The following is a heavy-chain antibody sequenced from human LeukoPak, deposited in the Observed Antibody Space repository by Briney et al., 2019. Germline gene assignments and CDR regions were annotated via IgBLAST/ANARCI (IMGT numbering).Heavy chain of an antibody. CDR2: IKQDGSEK. D-gene: IGHD6-13*01. CDR3: ASRAGYSSSWSAFDY. V-gene: IGHV3-7*05. Sequence: GGSLRLSCAASGFTFSSHWMSWVRQAPGKGLEWVANIKQDGSEKYYVDSVEGRFTISRDNAKNSLYLQMDSLRAEDTAVYYCASRAGYSSSWSAFDYWGQGTLVTVSS. CDR1: GFTFSSHW. J-gene: IGHJ4*02.